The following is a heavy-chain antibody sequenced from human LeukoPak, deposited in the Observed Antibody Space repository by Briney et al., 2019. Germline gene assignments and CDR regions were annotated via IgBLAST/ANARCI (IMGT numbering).Heavy chain of an antibody. D-gene: IGHD6-13*01. V-gene: IGHV1-69*04. CDR3: AVLTPIPGYSSSSTIDY. CDR2: IIPILGIA. CDR1: GGTFSSYA. J-gene: IGHJ4*02. Sequence: ASVKVSCKASGGTFSSYAISWVRQAPGQGLEWMGRIIPILGIANYAQKFQGRVTITADKSTSTAYMELSSLRSEDTAVYYCAVLTPIPGYSSSSTIDYWGQGTLVTVSS.